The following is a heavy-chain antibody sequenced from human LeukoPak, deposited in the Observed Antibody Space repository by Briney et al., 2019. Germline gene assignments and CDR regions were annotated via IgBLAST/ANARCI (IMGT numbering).Heavy chain of an antibody. CDR1: GGSVSSYY. Sequence: SETLSLTCTVSGGSVSSYYWSWIRQPPGKGLEWIGHIYYSGSTNYNPSLKSRVTISVDTSKNQFSLKLSSVTAADTAVYYCARDRNLAAAGDGFDPWGQGTLVTVSS. CDR3: ARDRNLAAAGDGFDP. J-gene: IGHJ5*02. D-gene: IGHD6-13*01. V-gene: IGHV4-59*02. CDR2: IYYSGST.